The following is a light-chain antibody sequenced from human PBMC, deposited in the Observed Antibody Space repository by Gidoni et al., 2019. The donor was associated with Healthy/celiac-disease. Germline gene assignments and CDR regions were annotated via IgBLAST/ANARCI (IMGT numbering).Light chain of an antibody. J-gene: IGKJ5*01. CDR3: QQSYSTPPLT. V-gene: IGKV1-39*01. Sequence: IQMAQSPSSLSASVGDRVTITCRASQSISSYLNWYQQKPGKAPKLLIYAASSLQSGVPSRFSGSGSGTDFTLTISSLQPEDFATYYCQQSYSTPPLTFGQXTRLEIK. CDR2: AAS. CDR1: QSISSY.